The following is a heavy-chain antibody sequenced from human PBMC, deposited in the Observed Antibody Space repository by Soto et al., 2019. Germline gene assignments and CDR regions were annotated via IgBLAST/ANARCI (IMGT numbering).Heavy chain of an antibody. V-gene: IGHV3-33*01. Sequence: QVQLVESGGGVVQPGRSLRLSCEASQFTFSNYGMHWVRQAPGKGLEWVAVIWNDGSSRYYADSVKGRFTISRDNSKNTLFLQMNNLRAEDMAVYYCARPDIVAAIGGALDCWGQGTLVTVSS. CDR1: QFTFSNYG. CDR3: ARPDIVAAIGGALDC. J-gene: IGHJ4*02. D-gene: IGHD5-12*01. CDR2: IWNDGSSR.